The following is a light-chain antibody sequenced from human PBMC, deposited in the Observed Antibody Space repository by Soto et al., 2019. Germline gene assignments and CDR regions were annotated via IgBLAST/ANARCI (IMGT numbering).Light chain of an antibody. Sequence: DVVMAQSPLSLPVTLGQPASISCRSSQSIVYSDGNTYLNGFQHRPGQSRRCLIYKVSNRDSGVPDRFSGSGSGTDFTLKISDVEADDVGVYYCMQGTHWPPMYTFGQGTKLGIK. CDR2: KVS. CDR3: MQGTHWPPMYT. V-gene: IGKV2-30*01. CDR1: QSIVYSDGNTY. J-gene: IGKJ2*01.